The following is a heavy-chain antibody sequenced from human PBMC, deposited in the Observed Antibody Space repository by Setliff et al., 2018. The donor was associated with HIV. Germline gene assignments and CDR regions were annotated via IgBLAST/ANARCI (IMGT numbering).Heavy chain of an antibody. CDR2: ISYAGSNE. J-gene: IGHJ4*02. CDR3: VSGQWGTYNGYLHY. V-gene: IGHV3-30*04. CDR1: GFTFSTSA. Sequence: PGGSLRLSCAASGFTFSTSAMHWVRQAPGKGLEWVAVISYAGSNEYYGDSVKGRFTISRDNSKNTLFLQMNSLRPEDTAVYYCVSGQWGTYNGYLHYWGRGTLVTVSS. D-gene: IGHD1-20*01.